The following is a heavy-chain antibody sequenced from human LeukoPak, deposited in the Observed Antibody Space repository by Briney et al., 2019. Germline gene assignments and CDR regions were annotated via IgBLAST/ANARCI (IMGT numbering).Heavy chain of an antibody. CDR1: GFTFSSYA. CDR3: AYGAQDYYGSGSYYTPFDY. D-gene: IGHD3-10*01. Sequence: PGGSLRLSCAASGFTFSSYAMSWVRQAPGKGLEWVSAISGSGGSTYYADSVKGRFTISRDNSKNTLYLQMNSLRAEDTAVYYCAYGAQDYYGSGSYYTPFDYWGQGTLVTVSS. CDR2: ISGSGGST. J-gene: IGHJ4*02. V-gene: IGHV3-23*01.